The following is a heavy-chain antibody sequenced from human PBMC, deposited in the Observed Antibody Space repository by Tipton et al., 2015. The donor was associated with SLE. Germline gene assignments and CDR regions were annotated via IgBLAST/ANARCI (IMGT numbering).Heavy chain of an antibody. V-gene: IGHV4-34*01. J-gene: IGHJ6*02. Sequence: TLSLTCAVYGGSFSGYYWSWIRQPPGKGLEWIGEINHSGSTNYNPSLKSRVTISVDTSKNQFSLKLSSVTAADTAGYYCARGINWNYYYGMDVWGQGTTVTVSS. D-gene: IGHD1-1*01. CDR2: INHSGST. CDR3: ARGINWNYYYGMDV. CDR1: GGSFSGYY.